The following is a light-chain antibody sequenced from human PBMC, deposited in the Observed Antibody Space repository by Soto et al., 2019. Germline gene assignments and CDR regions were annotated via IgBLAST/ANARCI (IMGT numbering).Light chain of an antibody. V-gene: IGKV1-5*01. CDR1: QSISTW. CDR3: QQYSIYWNT. J-gene: IGKJ2*01. Sequence: DIPMTQSPSTLSASVGDGVTITCRASQSISTWLDWYQQKPGKAPKLLIYDASTLESGVPSRFSGSGSGTEFTLTISSLQPDDFATYYCQQYSIYWNTFGQGTKLEIK. CDR2: DAS.